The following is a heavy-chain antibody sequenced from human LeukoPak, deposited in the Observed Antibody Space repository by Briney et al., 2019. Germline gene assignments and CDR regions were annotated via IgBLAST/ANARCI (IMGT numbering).Heavy chain of an antibody. V-gene: IGHV3-30*18. D-gene: IGHD3-10*01. Sequence: TGGSLRLSCAASGFIFSTYGIHWVRQALGKGLEWVAVMSYDGSTKYYADSVKGRFAISRDNSKNILYLQMNSLRAEDTAVYYCAKDSGELLYGDAFDIWGQGTRVAVSS. CDR3: AKDSGELLYGDAFDI. CDR1: GFIFSTYG. CDR2: MSYDGSTK. J-gene: IGHJ3*02.